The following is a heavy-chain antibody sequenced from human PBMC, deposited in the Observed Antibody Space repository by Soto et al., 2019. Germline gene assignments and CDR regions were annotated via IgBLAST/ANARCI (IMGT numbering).Heavy chain of an antibody. V-gene: IGHV3-7*03. Sequence: EVQLVESGGGLVQPGGSLRLSCVVSGFTFSSNWMSWVRQAPGKGLEWLANIKYDGSEKYYGDSVKGRFAISRDNAKNSLYLQMNSLRVDDTAMYYCARGLYSRGYWGQGTLVTVSS. CDR2: IKYDGSEK. CDR1: GFTFSSNW. D-gene: IGHD3-16*01. J-gene: IGHJ4*02. CDR3: ARGLYSRGY.